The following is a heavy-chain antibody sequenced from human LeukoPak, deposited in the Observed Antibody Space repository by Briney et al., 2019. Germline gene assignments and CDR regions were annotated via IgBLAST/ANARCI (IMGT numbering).Heavy chain of an antibody. V-gene: IGHV3-7*01. CDR3: ARIRNNFYYDSSGGAHAFDI. J-gene: IGHJ3*02. D-gene: IGHD3-22*01. Sequence: GGSLRLSCAASGFTFSSYAMSWVRQAPGKGLEWVANIKQDGSEKYYVDSVKGRFTISRDNAKNSLYLQMNSLRAEDTAVYYCARIRNNFYYDSSGGAHAFDIWGQGTMVTVSS. CDR1: GFTFSSYA. CDR2: IKQDGSEK.